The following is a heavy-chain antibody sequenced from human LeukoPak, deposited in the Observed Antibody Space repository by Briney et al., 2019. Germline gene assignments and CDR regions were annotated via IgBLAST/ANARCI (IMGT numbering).Heavy chain of an antibody. CDR2: IRYDGSNK. CDR1: GFTFSSYG. J-gene: IGHJ4*02. CDR3: AKDLSGWADY. V-gene: IGHV3-30*02. Sequence: GGSLRLSCAASGFTFSSYGMHWVRQAPGKGLEWVAFIRYDGSNKYYADSVKGRFTISRDNSKDTLYLQMNSLRAEDTAVYYCAKDLSGWADYWAREPWSPSPQ. D-gene: IGHD6-19*01.